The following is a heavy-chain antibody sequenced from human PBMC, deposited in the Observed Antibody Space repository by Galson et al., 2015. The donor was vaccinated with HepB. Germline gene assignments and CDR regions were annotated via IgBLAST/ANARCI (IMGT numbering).Heavy chain of an antibody. Sequence: SLRLSCAASGFTFGSYWMGWVRQAPGKGLEWVASVRQDGNVMYYMDSVRGRFAISRDNAKNSVFLEMNSLRDEDTALYYCTRDYRGWSRDCWGQGTLVIVSS. D-gene: IGHD6-19*01. J-gene: IGHJ4*02. CDR3: TRDYRGWSRDC. CDR2: VRQDGNVM. V-gene: IGHV3-7*01. CDR1: GFTFGSYW.